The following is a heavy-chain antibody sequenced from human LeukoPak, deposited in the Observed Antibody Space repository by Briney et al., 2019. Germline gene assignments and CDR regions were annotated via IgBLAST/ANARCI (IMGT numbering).Heavy chain of an antibody. Sequence: GASVKVSCKASGYTFSSYGISWVRQAPGQGLEWMGWISAYNGNTNYAEKLQGRVTMTTDTSTSTAYMELRSLRSDDTAVYYCARDPYDILTGSLKNYYGMDVWGQGTTVTVSS. V-gene: IGHV1-18*01. D-gene: IGHD3-9*01. CDR1: GYTFSSYG. J-gene: IGHJ6*02. CDR3: ARDPYDILTGSLKNYYGMDV. CDR2: ISAYNGNT.